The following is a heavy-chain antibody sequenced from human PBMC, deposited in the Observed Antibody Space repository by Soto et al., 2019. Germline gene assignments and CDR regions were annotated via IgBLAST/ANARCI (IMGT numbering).Heavy chain of an antibody. V-gene: IGHV3-33*01. Sequence: GGSLRLSCAASGFTFSSYGMHWVRQAPGKGLEWVAVIWYDGSNKYYADSVKGRFTISRDNSRNTLYLQMNSLRAEDTAVYYCARDYYGSGSYPSHPNRRYYYYGMDVWGQGTTVTVSS. D-gene: IGHD3-10*01. CDR2: IWYDGSNK. J-gene: IGHJ6*02. CDR1: GFTFSSYG. CDR3: ARDYYGSGSYPSHPNRRYYYYGMDV.